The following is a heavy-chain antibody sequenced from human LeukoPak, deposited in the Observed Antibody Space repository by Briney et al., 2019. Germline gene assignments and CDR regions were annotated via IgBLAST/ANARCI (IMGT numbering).Heavy chain of an antibody. CDR3: AKSNGYGLVDI. D-gene: IGHD3-10*01. CDR1: GGSISGSY. CDR2: IFQSGHT. Sequence: SETLSLTCTVSGGSISGSYWGWIRQPPGKGLEWIGSIFQSGHTYYNPSLKSRVAMSVDTSKDQFSLKLNSVTAADTAVYYCAKSNGYGLVDIWGQGTMVTVSS. J-gene: IGHJ3*02. V-gene: IGHV4-38-2*02.